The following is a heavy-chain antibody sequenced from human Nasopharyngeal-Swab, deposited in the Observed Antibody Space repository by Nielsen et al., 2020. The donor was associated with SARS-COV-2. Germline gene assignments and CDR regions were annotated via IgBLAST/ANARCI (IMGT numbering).Heavy chain of an antibody. Sequence: GGSLRLSCAASGFTFSSYAMSWVRQAPGKGLEWVSAISRSGGSTYYADSVKGRFTISRDNSKNTLYLQMNSLSAEDTAVYYCANDLHCSGGSCYYRDYWGQGTLVTVSS. J-gene: IGHJ4*02. CDR2: ISRSGGST. D-gene: IGHD2-15*01. CDR3: ANDLHCSGGSCYYRDY. V-gene: IGHV3-23*01. CDR1: GFTFSSYA.